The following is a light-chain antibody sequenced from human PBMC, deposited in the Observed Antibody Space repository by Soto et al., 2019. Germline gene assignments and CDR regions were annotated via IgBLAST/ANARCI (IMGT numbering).Light chain of an antibody. CDR1: SSDVGGHDY. CDR3: SSYVTSNSLI. Sequence: QSALTQPPSASGSPGQSVTISCTGTSSDVGGHDYVSWYQQHPVKAPKLMIYELSKRPSGVPDRFSGSKSGNTASLTVSGLQAEDEADYYFSSYVTSNSLIFGGGTKLTVL. CDR2: ELS. J-gene: IGLJ2*01. V-gene: IGLV2-8*01.